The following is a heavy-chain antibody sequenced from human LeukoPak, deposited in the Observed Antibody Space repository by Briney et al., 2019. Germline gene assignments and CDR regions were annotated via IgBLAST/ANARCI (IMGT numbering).Heavy chain of an antibody. CDR1: GGSISRSSYY. J-gene: IGHJ4*02. Sequence: PSETLSPTCNVSGGSISRSSYYWGWIRQPPGKGLEWIGSIYYSGSTYYNPPLKSRVSISVDTSKNQFSLRLTSVTAADTAVYYCARHVTMVPEFDSWGQGTLVTVSS. CDR2: IYYSGST. V-gene: IGHV4-39*01. CDR3: ARHVTMVPEFDS. D-gene: IGHD3-10*01.